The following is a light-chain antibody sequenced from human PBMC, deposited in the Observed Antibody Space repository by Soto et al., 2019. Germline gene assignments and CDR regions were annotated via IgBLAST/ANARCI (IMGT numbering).Light chain of an antibody. Sequence: EIVLTQSPATLSLSPGERATLSCRASQSVSSSHLAWHQHKPGQAPRLLIYDASSRATGIPERFSGSGSGTDFTLTISRLEPEDFAVYYCQQYGSSPLTFGGGTKVDI. CDR2: DAS. CDR1: QSVSSSH. V-gene: IGKV3-20*01. J-gene: IGKJ4*01. CDR3: QQYGSSPLT.